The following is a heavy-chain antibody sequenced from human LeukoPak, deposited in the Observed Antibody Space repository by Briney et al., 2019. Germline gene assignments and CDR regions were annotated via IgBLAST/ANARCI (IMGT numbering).Heavy chain of an antibody. Sequence: PSETLSLTCTVSGGSMSLYYWSWIRQPPVKGLEWVGYIYYSGSTNYNPSLKSRVTISVDTSKNQFSLKLSSVTAADTAVYYCASSGFYGGAFDIWGQGTMVTVSS. CDR2: IYYSGST. CDR1: GGSMSLYY. J-gene: IGHJ3*02. CDR3: ASSGFYGGAFDI. D-gene: IGHD2/OR15-2a*01. V-gene: IGHV4-59*08.